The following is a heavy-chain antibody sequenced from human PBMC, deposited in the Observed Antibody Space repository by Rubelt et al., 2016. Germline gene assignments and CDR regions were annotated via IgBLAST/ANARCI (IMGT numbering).Heavy chain of an antibody. CDR1: GYSISSGYY. CDR3: ARGRSGYAFDI. Sequence: QVQLQESGPGLVKPSETLSLTCTVSGYSISSGYYWGWIRQPPGKGLEWIGSIYHSGSTYYNPSLKSRVTISVDTSKNQFSLKLSSVTAADTAVYYCARGRSGYAFDIWGQGTMVTVSS. CDR2: IYHSGST. D-gene: IGHD3-10*01. V-gene: IGHV4-38-2*02. J-gene: IGHJ3*02.